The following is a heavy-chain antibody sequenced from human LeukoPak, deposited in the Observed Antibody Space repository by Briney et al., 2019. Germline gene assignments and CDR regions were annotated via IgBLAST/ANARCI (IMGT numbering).Heavy chain of an antibody. V-gene: IGHV1-69*13. J-gene: IGHJ4*02. Sequence: ASVKVSCKASGGTFSSYAISWVRQAPGQGLEWMGGIIPIFGTANYAQKFQGRVTITADESTSTAYMELSSLRSEDTAVYYCARDRFPPSRPRTIAYWGQGTLVTVSS. CDR3: ARDRFPPSRPRTIAY. D-gene: IGHD3-3*01. CDR2: IIPIFGTA. CDR1: GGTFSSYA.